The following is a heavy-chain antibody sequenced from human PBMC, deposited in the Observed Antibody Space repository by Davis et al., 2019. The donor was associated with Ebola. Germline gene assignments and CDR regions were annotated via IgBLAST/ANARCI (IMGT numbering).Heavy chain of an antibody. V-gene: IGHV3-15*01. Sequence: GGSLRLSCAASGFTFSNAWMSWVRQAPGKGLEWVGRIKSKTDGGTTDYAAPVKGRFTISRDDSKNTLYLQMNSLKTEDTAVYYCTTGEYDSSGYFDYWGQGTLVTVSS. CDR1: GFTFSNAW. J-gene: IGHJ4*02. CDR2: IKSKTDGGTT. D-gene: IGHD3-22*01. CDR3: TTGEYDSSGYFDY.